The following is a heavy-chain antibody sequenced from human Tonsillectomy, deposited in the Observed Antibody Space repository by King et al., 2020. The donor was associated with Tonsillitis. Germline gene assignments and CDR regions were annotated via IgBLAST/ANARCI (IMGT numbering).Heavy chain of an antibody. CDR2: TYYRSKWYN. CDR1: GDSVSSNSAA. D-gene: IGHD3-22*01. CDR3: ARGRDDSSGYDDFGVHYGMDV. Sequence: VQLQQSGPGLVKPSQTLSLTCAISGDSVSSNSAAWNWIRQSPSRGLEWLGRTYYRSKWYNDYAVSVKSRITINPDTSKNQFSLQLNSVTPEDTAVYHCARGRDDSSGYDDFGVHYGMDVWGQGTTVTVSS. V-gene: IGHV6-1*01. J-gene: IGHJ6*02.